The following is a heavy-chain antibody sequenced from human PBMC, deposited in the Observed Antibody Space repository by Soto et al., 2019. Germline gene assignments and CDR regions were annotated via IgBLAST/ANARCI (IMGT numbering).Heavy chain of an antibody. J-gene: IGHJ4*02. D-gene: IGHD1-26*01. CDR1: GGSFSGYY. Sequence: PSETLSLTCAVYGGSFSGYYWSWIRQPPGKGLEWIGEINHSGSTNYNPSLKSRVTISVDTSKNQFSLKLSSVTAADTAVYYCARGEWEQRPFDYWGQGTLVTVSS. V-gene: IGHV4-34*01. CDR2: INHSGST. CDR3: ARGEWEQRPFDY.